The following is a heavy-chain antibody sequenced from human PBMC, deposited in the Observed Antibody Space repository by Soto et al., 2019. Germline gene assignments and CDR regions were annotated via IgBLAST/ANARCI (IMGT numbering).Heavy chain of an antibody. V-gene: IGHV4-59*01. J-gene: IGHJ6*02. Sequence: SETLSLTCNVSGGSISDFYRSWIRQSPGKRLEWIGYLYYTGSTNYNPALKSRVTISLDTSKNQFSLQVRSVTAADTAVYYCARGGGYDFRSSQAPPIDVWGQGTTVTVSS. CDR2: LYYTGST. CDR3: ARGGGYDFRSSQAPPIDV. D-gene: IGHD3-3*01. CDR1: GGSISDFY.